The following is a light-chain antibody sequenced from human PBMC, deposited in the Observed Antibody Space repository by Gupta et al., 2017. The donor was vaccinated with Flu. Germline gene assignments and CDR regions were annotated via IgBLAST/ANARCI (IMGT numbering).Light chain of an antibody. CDR1: QRISNY. CDR2: AAS. CDR3: QQSYSTPVT. Sequence: DIQMTQSPSSLSASVGDRVTITCRASQRISNYLNWYQQKPGKAPKVLIYAASTLQSGVPSRFSGSGSGIXVTLTIXSLQPEDRATYYCQQSYSTPVTFGXGTRLEIK. V-gene: IGKV1-39*01. J-gene: IGKJ5*01.